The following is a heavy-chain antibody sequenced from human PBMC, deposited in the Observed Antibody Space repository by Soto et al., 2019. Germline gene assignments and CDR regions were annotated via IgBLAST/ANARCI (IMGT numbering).Heavy chain of an antibody. CDR2: ISSSSSYI. Sequence: EVQLVESGGGLVKPGGSLRLSCAASGFTFSSYSMNWVRQAPGKGLEWVSSISSSSSYIYYADSVKGRFTISRDNAKNSLYLQMNSLRAEDTAVYYCARVRSSSWYGMDVWGQGTTVTVSS. J-gene: IGHJ6*02. CDR1: GFTFSSYS. V-gene: IGHV3-21*01. CDR3: ARVRSSSWYGMDV. D-gene: IGHD6-13*01.